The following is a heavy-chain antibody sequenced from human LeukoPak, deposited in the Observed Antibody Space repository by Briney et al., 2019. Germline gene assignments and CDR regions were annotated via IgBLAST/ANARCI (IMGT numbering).Heavy chain of an antibody. Sequence: SVKVSCKASGGTFSSYAISWVRQAPGQGLEWMGGIIPIFGTANYAQKFQARVTITADESTSTAYMELSSLRSEDTAVYYCARGLYVSPLYYYYYYMDVWGKGTTVTVSS. V-gene: IGHV1-69*13. CDR2: IIPIFGTA. D-gene: IGHD5/OR15-5a*01. CDR1: GGTFSSYA. J-gene: IGHJ6*03. CDR3: ARGLYVSPLYYYYYYMDV.